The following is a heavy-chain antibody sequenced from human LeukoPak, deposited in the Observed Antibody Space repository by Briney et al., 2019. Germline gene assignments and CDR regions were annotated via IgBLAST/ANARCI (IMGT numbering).Heavy chain of an antibody. Sequence: PSETLSLTCGVSGGSITTTNWWSWVRPPPGQGLEWIGEIHLSGRTNYNPSLNSRVTLALDTSKNHLSLSLTSVTAADTAVYYCSRENGAFSPFGYWGQGTLVTVPS. V-gene: IGHV4-4*02. CDR1: GGSITTTNW. CDR3: SRENGAFSPFGY. CDR2: IHLSGRT. J-gene: IGHJ4*02. D-gene: IGHD2-8*01.